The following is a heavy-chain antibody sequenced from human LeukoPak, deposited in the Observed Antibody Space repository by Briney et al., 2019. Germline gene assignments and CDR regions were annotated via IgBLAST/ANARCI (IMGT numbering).Heavy chain of an antibody. V-gene: IGHV4-39*01. CDR3: ARQKETTVVNDLIYYYYYMDV. CDR2: IYYSGST. CDR1: GGSVSSYY. D-gene: IGHD4-23*01. J-gene: IGHJ6*03. Sequence: PSETLSHTCTFSGGSVSSYYWSWIRQPPGKGLEWIGSIYYSGSTYYNPSLKSRVTISVDTSKNQFSLKLSSVTAADTAVYYCARQKETTVVNDLIYYYYYMDVWGKGTTVTISS.